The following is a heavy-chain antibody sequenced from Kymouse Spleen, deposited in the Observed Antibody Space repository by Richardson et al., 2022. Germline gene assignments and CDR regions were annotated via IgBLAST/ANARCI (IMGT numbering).Heavy chain of an antibody. CDR1: GFTFSNAW. V-gene: IGHV3-15*01. CDR3: TTDRGRITMVRGVPGY. D-gene: IGHD3-10*01. J-gene: IGHJ4*02. CDR2: IKSKTDGGTT. Sequence: EVQLVESGGGLVKPGGSLRLSCAASGFTFSNAWMSWVRQAPGKGLEWVGRIKSKTDGGTTDYAAPVKGRFTISRDDSKNTLYLQMNSLKTEDTAVYYCTTDRGRITMVRGVPGYWGQGTLVTVSS.